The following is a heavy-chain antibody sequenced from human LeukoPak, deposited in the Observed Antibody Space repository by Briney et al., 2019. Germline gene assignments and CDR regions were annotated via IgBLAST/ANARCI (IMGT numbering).Heavy chain of an antibody. J-gene: IGHJ4*02. V-gene: IGHV1-2*02. CDR1: GYTFNNYA. Sequence: ASVKVSCKASGYTFNNYAMNWVRQAPGQGLEWMGWINPNSGGTNYAQKFQGRVTMTRDTSISTAYMELSRLRSDDTAVYYCAKSGGITGMAFGYWGQGTLVTVSS. CDR3: AKSGGITGMAFGY. D-gene: IGHD1-20*01. CDR2: INPNSGGT.